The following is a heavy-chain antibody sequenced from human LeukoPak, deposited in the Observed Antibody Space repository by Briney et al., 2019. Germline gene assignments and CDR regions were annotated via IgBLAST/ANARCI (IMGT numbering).Heavy chain of an antibody. D-gene: IGHD3-22*01. CDR1: GFTFSSYS. CDR3: ALLRSDYYDSSGQFDY. Sequence: GGSLRLSCTASGFTFSSYSMNWVRQAPGKGLEWVSYISSSSSTIYYADSVKGRFTISRDNAKNPLYLQMNSLRAEDTAVYYCALLRSDYYDSSGQFDYWGQGTLVTVPS. V-gene: IGHV3-48*04. J-gene: IGHJ4*02. CDR2: ISSSSSTI.